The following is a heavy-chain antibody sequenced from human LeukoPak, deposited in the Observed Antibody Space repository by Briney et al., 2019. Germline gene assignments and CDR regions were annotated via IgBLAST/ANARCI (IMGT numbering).Heavy chain of an antibody. J-gene: IGHJ4*02. D-gene: IGHD5-12*01. Sequence: KSSETLSLTCTVSGGSISSSSYYWGWIRQPPGKGLEWIGGIYYSGSTYYNPSLKSRVTISVDTSKNQFSLKLSSVTAADTAVYYCARRLVVANYFDYWGQGTLVTVSS. CDR2: IYYSGST. V-gene: IGHV4-39*01. CDR1: GGSISSSSYY. CDR3: ARRLVVANYFDY.